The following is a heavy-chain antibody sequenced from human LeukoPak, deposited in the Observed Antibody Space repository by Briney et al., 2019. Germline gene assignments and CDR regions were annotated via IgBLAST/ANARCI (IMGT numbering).Heavy chain of an antibody. V-gene: IGHV1-2*02. CDR3: ARDGAISGSNADS. D-gene: IGHD1-26*01. J-gene: IGHJ4*02. CDR1: GYTFTGYY. Sequence: ASVKVSCKASGYTFTGYYMHWVRQAPGQGLEWMGWINPNSGGTEYAQKFQGRVTMTRDTSISTAYMELSRLRSDDTAVYYCARDGAISGSNADSWGQGTLVTVSP. CDR2: INPNSGGT.